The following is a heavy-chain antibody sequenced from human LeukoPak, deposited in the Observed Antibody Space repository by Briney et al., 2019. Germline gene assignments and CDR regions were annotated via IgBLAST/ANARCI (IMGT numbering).Heavy chain of an antibody. CDR3: ARTEGFGATPDY. CDR1: GFTFSSYS. V-gene: IGHV3-21*01. D-gene: IGHD1-26*01. CDR2: ISSSSSYI. Sequence: GGSLRLSCAASGFTFSSYSMNWVRQAPEKGLEWVSSISSSSSYIYYADSVKGRFTISRDNAKNSLYLQMNSLRAEDTAVYYCARTEGFGATPDYWGQGTLVTVSS. J-gene: IGHJ4*02.